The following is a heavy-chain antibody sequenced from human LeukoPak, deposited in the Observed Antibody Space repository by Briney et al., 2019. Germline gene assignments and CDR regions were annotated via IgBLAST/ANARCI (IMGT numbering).Heavy chain of an antibody. Sequence: PSETLSLTCTVSGYSISSGYYWGWIRQPPGQGLEWIGSIYHSGKNYHNPSLKSRVTMSVDTSKNQFSLRLSSVTAADTAVYYCARVTGYMIEDYFDYWGQGTLVTVSS. V-gene: IGHV4-38-2*02. CDR1: GYSISSGYY. CDR2: IYHSGKN. D-gene: IGHD3-22*01. CDR3: ARVTGYMIEDYFDY. J-gene: IGHJ4*02.